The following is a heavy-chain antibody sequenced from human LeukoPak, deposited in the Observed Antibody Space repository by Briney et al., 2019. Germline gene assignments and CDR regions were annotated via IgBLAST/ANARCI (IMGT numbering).Heavy chain of an antibody. Sequence: PSETLSLTCAVSGGSISSSSYYWGWIRQPPGKGLEWIGSIYYSGSTYYNPSLKSRVTISVVTSKNQFSLKLSSVTAADTAVYYCARGSSDILTGYYSFDYWGQGTLVTVSS. CDR1: GGSISSSSYY. J-gene: IGHJ4*02. CDR3: ARGSSDILTGYYSFDY. D-gene: IGHD3-9*01. CDR2: IYYSGST. V-gene: IGHV4-39*01.